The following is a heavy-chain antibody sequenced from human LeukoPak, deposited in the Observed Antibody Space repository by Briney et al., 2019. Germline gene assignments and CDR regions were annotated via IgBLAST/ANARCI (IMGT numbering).Heavy chain of an antibody. CDR3: ARGPDSSVEY. CDR1: GFTFSRYW. D-gene: IGHD3-22*01. V-gene: IGHV3-7*02. Sequence: GGSLRLSCAASGFTFSRYWMSWVRQAPGKGLEWVANIKEDGTVKYYVESVKGRFTISRDNAKNSLYLQMNSLRAEDTAVYYCARGPDSSVEYWGQGTLVTVSS. CDR2: IKEDGTVK. J-gene: IGHJ4*02.